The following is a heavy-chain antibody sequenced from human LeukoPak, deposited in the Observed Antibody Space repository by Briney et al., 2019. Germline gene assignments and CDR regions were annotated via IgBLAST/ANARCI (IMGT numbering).Heavy chain of an antibody. CDR1: GYTFTSYG. CDR2: IIPIFGTA. Sequence: SVKVSCKASGYTFTSYGISWVRQAPGQGLEWMGGIIPIFGTANYAQKFQGRATITADESTSTAYMELSSLRSEDTAVYYCARDGSSRSSYYYGMDVWGQGTTVTVSS. D-gene: IGHD6-13*01. V-gene: IGHV1-69*13. J-gene: IGHJ6*02. CDR3: ARDGSSRSSYYYGMDV.